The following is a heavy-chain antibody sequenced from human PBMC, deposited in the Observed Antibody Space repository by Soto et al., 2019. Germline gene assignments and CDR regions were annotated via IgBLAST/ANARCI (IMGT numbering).Heavy chain of an antibody. CDR1: GGSLRSFA. CDR2: FTPMFGPA. CDR3: PRDFGALSWFDI. Sequence: QVQLVQSGAEVKKPGSSVNLSCKASGGSLRSFAINWVRQAPGQGPEWMGAFTPMFGPATYSQKFQGRVTITAEEATNTAYMEMSSLTSEDTATYYCPRDFGALSWFDIWGQGTLVSVSS. D-gene: IGHD1-26*01. V-gene: IGHV1-69*01. J-gene: IGHJ5*02.